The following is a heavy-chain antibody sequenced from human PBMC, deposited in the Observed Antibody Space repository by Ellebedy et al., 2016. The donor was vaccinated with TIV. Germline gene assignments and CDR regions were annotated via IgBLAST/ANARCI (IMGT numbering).Heavy chain of an antibody. CDR2: ISAGSDTT. CDR3: RQGHYADL. V-gene: IGHV3-23*01. CDR1: GFTFSSYW. D-gene: IGHD4-17*01. Sequence: GESLKLSXAASGFTFSSYWMSWVRQAPGKGLEWVSTISAGSDTTRLADSVKGRFTISRDSSKNSVYLRMNNLRVEDTAVYYCRQGHYADLWGQGTLVTVSS. J-gene: IGHJ4*02.